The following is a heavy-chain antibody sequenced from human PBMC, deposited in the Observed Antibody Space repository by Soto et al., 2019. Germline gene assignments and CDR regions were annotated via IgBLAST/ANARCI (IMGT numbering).Heavy chain of an antibody. V-gene: IGHV4-59*01. Sequence: SETLSLTCTVSGGSISSYYWSWIRQPPGQGLQWIWYIDYIGITNYNPSLKNRVTTSVDTSKHQFSLKLRFVTAADTAVYSCARVVGYLSGGTCYYGSFDPWGQGSLVTVSS. CDR3: ARVVGYLSGGTCYYGSFDP. CDR1: GGSISSYY. D-gene: IGHD2-15*01. CDR2: IDYIGIT. J-gene: IGHJ5*02.